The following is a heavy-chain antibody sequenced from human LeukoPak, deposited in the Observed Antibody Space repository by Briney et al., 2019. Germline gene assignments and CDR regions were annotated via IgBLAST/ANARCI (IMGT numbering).Heavy chain of an antibody. J-gene: IGHJ6*02. V-gene: IGHV3-30-3*01. D-gene: IGHD5-18*01. CDR2: ISYDGYDK. Sequence: GGSLRLSCAASGFTFNDYAMYWVRQTPGKGLEWVTLISYDGYDKSYADSVRGRFTISRDNSKNTLYLQMDSLRSEDTAVYYCARDERYSYGPYYHYYAMDVWGQGTTVTVSS. CDR1: GFTFNDYA. CDR3: ARDERYSYGPYYHYYAMDV.